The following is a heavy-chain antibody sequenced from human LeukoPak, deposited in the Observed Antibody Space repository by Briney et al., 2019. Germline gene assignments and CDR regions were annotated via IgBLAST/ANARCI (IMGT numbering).Heavy chain of an antibody. Sequence: ASVKVSCKASGYTFTSYYMHWVRQAPGQGLEWMGIINPSGGSTSYAQKFQGRVTMTRDMSTSTVYMELSSLRSEDTAVYYCAKFGEEPHQKRITIFGVVRLRGNWFDPWGQGTLVTVSS. CDR3: AKFGEEPHQKRITIFGVVRLRGNWFDP. D-gene: IGHD3-3*01. V-gene: IGHV1-46*01. CDR2: INPSGGST. CDR1: GYTFTSYY. J-gene: IGHJ5*02.